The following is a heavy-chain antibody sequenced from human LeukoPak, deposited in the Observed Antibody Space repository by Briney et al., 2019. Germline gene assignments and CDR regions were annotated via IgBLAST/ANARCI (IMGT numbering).Heavy chain of an antibody. Sequence: GGSLRLSCVASGFPFSSYWMTWVRQAPGKGLEWVANIKQDGSKKSYADSVKGRFTISRDNAKNSLYLQMNSLRDEDTAVYYCARDEDAFGGQGTLVTVSS. CDR3: ARDEDAF. V-gene: IGHV3-7*01. CDR1: GFPFSSYW. J-gene: IGHJ4*02. CDR2: IKQDGSKK.